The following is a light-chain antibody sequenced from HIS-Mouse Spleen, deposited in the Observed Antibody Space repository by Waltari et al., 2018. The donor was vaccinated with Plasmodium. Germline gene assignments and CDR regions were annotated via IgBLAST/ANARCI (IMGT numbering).Light chain of an antibody. J-gene: IGLJ2*01. V-gene: IGLV3-1*01. CDR1: KLGDKY. Sequence: SYELTQPPSVSVSPGQTASIPCSGDKLGDKYACWYQPKPGQSPVLVICQDSKRPSGIPERFSGSNAGSTATLTISGTQAMDEADYYCQAWDSSTVVFGGGTKLTVL. CDR2: QDS. CDR3: QAWDSSTVV.